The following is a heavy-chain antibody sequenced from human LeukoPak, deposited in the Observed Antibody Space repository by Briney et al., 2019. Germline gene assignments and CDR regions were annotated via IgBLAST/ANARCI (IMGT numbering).Heavy chain of an antibody. CDR2: ISGSGDYT. CDR3: AKDLTYYYGLGSSTNALDI. V-gene: IGHV3-23*01. CDR1: GFTFSSYA. D-gene: IGHD3-10*01. J-gene: IGHJ3*02. Sequence: GGSLRLSCAASGFTFSSYAMSWVRQAPGKGLEWVSGISGSGDYTYYPDSVKGRFTISRDNSKNTLYLQMNSLRAEDTALYYCAKDLTYYYGLGSSTNALDIWGQGTMVTVSS.